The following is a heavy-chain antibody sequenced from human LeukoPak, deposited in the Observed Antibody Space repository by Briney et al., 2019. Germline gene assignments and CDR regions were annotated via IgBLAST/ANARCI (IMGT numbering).Heavy chain of an antibody. CDR2: ISGSGGST. CDR3: AKEGGDYDIPRTYYYYYYYMDV. V-gene: IGHV3-23*01. J-gene: IGHJ6*03. Sequence: GGSLRLSCAASGFTFSSYGMSWVRQAPGKGLEWVSAISGSGGSTYYADSVKGRFTISRDNSKNTLYLQMNSLRAEDTAVYYCAKEGGDYDIPRTYYYYYYYMDVWGKGTTVTISS. D-gene: IGHD3-9*01. CDR1: GFTFSSYG.